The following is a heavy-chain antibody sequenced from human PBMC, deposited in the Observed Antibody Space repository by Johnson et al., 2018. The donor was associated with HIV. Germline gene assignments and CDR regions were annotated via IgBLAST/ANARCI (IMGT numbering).Heavy chain of an antibody. V-gene: IGHV3-30*02. CDR1: GFTFRNYG. J-gene: IGHJ3*02. CDR2: TRYDGSNK. Sequence: QVQVLESGGGVVQPGGSLRLSCAASGFTFRNYGMHWVRQAPGKGLEWVAFTRYDGSNKHYVDSVKGRFTISRDNSKNTLYLQMNSLLPEDTAVYYCAKSDSGYDAFDIWGQGTMVTVSS. CDR3: AKSDSGYDAFDI. D-gene: IGHD5-12*01.